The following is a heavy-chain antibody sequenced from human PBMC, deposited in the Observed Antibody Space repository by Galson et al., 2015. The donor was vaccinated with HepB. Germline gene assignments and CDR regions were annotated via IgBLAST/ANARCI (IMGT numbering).Heavy chain of an antibody. Sequence: SLRLSCAASGFSFSDYYMNWIRQTPGKGLEWLSYISGSSIYTNYAGSVKGRFTISRDNAKNSLYLQMNSLRAEDSAVYYCARDSRGGNVHYYYYGMDVWGQGTTVTASS. CDR1: GFSFSDYY. V-gene: IGHV3-11*06. J-gene: IGHJ6*02. CDR2: ISGSSIYT. CDR3: ARDSRGGNVHYYYYGMDV. D-gene: IGHD2/OR15-2a*01.